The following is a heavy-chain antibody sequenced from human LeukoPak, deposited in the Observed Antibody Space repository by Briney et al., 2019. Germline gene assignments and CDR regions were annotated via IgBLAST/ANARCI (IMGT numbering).Heavy chain of an antibody. D-gene: IGHD3-10*01. Sequence: SETLSLTCTVSRGSIHSYWSWIRQPAGKGLEWIGRISGSGTITYNPALQSRLTISIDTSKNQFSLKLMSVTAADTAVYYCARDSGTTGEVKFDPWGQGTLVTVSS. J-gene: IGHJ5*02. V-gene: IGHV4-4*07. CDR1: RGSIHSY. CDR2: ISGSGTI. CDR3: ARDSGTTGEVKFDP.